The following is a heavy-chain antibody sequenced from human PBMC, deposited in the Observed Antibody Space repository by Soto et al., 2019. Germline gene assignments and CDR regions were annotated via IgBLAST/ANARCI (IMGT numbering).Heavy chain of an antibody. CDR1: GGSISSGGYY. D-gene: IGHD3-3*01. Sequence: QVQLQESGPGLVKPSQTLSLTCTVSGGSISSGGYYWSWIRQHPGKGLEWIGYIYYSGSTYYNPSLKSQVTISVDTSKNQFARKLSSVTAEDTDVYYSASRYYELWSGYGWGQGTLVTVSS. J-gene: IGHJ4*02. CDR3: ASRYYELWSGYG. V-gene: IGHV4-31*01. CDR2: IYYSGST.